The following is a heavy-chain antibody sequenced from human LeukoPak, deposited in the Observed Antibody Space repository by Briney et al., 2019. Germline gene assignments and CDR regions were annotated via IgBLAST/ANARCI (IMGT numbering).Heavy chain of an antibody. J-gene: IGHJ3*02. V-gene: IGHV1-2*02. CDR2: INPNSGDT. CDR1: GYIFTAYY. Sequence: ASVKVSCKASGYIFTAYYMHWVRQAPGQGLGWMGWINPNSGDTTNAQKFQGRVTMTRDTSISTAYMEVSRLTSDDTAVYYCARDGNSDIWGQGTMVVVSS. CDR3: ARDGNSDI. D-gene: IGHD5-24*01.